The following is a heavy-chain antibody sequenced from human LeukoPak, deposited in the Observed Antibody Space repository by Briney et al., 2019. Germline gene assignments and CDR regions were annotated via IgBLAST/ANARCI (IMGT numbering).Heavy chain of an antibody. V-gene: IGHV4-4*07. CDR1: GGSISNYY. D-gene: IGHD2-8*01. CDR3: ARGVVLMVYAIFDY. J-gene: IGHJ4*02. CDR2: IYTSGST. Sequence: SETLSLTCIVSGGSISNYYWSWIRQPAGKGLEWIGRIYTSGSTNYNPSLKSRVTMSVDTSKNQFSLKLTSVSAADTAVYYCARGVVLMVYAIFDYWGQGTLVTVSS.